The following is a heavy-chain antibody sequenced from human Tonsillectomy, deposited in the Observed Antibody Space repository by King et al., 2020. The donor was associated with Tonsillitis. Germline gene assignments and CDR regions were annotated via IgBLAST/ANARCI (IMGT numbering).Heavy chain of an antibody. Sequence: VQLVESGGGVVQPGRSLRLSCAATGFTFSSYGMHWVRQAPGKGLEWVAVISYDGSNKYYADSVKGRFTISRDNSKKTLYLQMNSLRAEDTAVYYCAKSRPHYDFWSGGAFDIWGQGTKVTVST. CDR1: GFTFSSYG. V-gene: IGHV3-30*18. J-gene: IGHJ3*02. CDR2: ISYDGSNK. CDR3: AKSRPHYDFWSGGAFDI. D-gene: IGHD3-3*01.